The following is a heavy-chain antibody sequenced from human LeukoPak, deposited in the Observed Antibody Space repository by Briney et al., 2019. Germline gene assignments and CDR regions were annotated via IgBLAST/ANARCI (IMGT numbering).Heavy chain of an antibody. CDR1: GFTFSSYD. V-gene: IGHV3-13*01. J-gene: IGHJ4*02. CDR2: IGTAGDT. D-gene: IGHD6-13*01. CDR3: ARGPRTVAAAGYYFDY. Sequence: PGGSLRLSCAASGFTFSSYDMHWVRQATGKGLEWVSAIGTAGDTYYPGSVKGRFTISRENAKNSLYLQMNSLRAGDTAVYYCARGPRTVAAAGYYFDYWGQGTLVTVSS.